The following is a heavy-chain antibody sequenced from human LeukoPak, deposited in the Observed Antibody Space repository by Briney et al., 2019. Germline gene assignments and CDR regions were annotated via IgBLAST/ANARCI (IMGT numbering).Heavy chain of an antibody. Sequence: SVKVSCKASGYTFTGYAIGWVRQAPGQGLEWMGRIIPILGMANYAQKFQGRVTITADKSTSTAYMELSSLRSEDTAVYYCASQVDSSGYYYVDYWGQGTLVTVSS. J-gene: IGHJ4*02. CDR3: ASQVDSSGYYYVDY. CDR2: IIPILGMA. CDR1: GYTFTGYA. V-gene: IGHV1-69*04. D-gene: IGHD3-22*01.